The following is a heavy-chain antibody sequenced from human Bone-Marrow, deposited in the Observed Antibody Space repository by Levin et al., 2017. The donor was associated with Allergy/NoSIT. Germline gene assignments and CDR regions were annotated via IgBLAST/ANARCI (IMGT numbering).Heavy chain of an antibody. V-gene: IGHV4-39*01. J-gene: IGHJ4*02. CDR1: GGSISSSSYY. D-gene: IGHD5-18*01. CDR3: ASRAMVNFGVKQILYFDY. Sequence: PSETLSLTCTVSGGSISSSSYYWGWIRQPPGKGLEWIGSIYYSGSTYYNPSLKSRVTISVDTSKNQFSLKLTSVTAADTAVYYCASRAMVNFGVKQILYFDYWGQGTLVTVSS. CDR2: IYYSGST.